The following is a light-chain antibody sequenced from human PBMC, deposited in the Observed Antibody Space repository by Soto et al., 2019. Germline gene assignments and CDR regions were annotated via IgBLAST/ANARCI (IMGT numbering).Light chain of an antibody. CDR3: QTWDTGIVV. CDR1: SGHSSYA. V-gene: IGLV4-69*01. Sequence: QSVLTQSPSASASLGASIKLTCTLSSGHSSYAIAWHQQQPEKGPRYLVKLNSDGSHSKGNGIPDRFSGSSSGAERYLTISSLRSEDEADYYCQTWDTGIVVFGGRTKVTVL. J-gene: IGLJ2*01. CDR2: LNSDGSH.